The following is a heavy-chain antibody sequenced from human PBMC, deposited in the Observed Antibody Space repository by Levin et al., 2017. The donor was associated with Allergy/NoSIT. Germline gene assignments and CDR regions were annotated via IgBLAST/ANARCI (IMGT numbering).Heavy chain of an antibody. D-gene: IGHD2-2*02. J-gene: IGHJ3*02. CDR1: GGTFSSYA. V-gene: IGHV1-69*06. CDR2: IIPIFGTA. Sequence: SVKVSCKASGGTFSSYAISWVRQAPGQGLEWMGGIIPIFGTANYAQKFQGRVTITADKSTSTAYMELSSLRSEDTAVYYCARETPYCSSTSCYNPDAFDIWGQGTMVTVSS. CDR3: ARETPYCSSTSCYNPDAFDI.